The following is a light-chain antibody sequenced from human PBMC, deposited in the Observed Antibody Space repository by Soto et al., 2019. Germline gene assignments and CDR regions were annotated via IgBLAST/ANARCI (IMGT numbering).Light chain of an antibody. Sequence: EIVMTQSPGTLSVSPGERATLSCRASQSVSSNVAWYQQKPGQAPRLLIYGASTRATGIPARFSGSGSGTEFTLTISSLQSEDFAVYYCQHYNNWPPWTFGQGTKVEIK. V-gene: IGKV3-15*01. CDR3: QHYNNWPPWT. CDR2: GAS. J-gene: IGKJ1*01. CDR1: QSVSSN.